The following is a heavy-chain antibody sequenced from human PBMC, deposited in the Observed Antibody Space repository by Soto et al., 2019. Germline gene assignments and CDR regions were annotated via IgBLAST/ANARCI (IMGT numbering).Heavy chain of an antibody. J-gene: IGHJ3*01. CDR2: INAGNGNT. CDR1: GYTFTSYA. D-gene: IGHD3-16*02. V-gene: IGHV1-3*01. CDR3: AIWALDYDYIWGSYRKGAFDF. Sequence: PPASVKVSCKASGYTFTSYAMHWVRQAPGQRLEWMGWINAGNGNTKYSQKFQGRVTITRDTSASTAYIELSSLRSEDTAVYYCAIWALDYDYIWGSYRKGAFDFWGQGTMVTVSS.